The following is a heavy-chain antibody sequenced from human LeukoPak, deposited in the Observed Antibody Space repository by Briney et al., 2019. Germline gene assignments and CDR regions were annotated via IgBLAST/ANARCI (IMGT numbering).Heavy chain of an antibody. D-gene: IGHD4-17*01. CDR2: IYTSGST. CDR3: ARVSVTTDYYYGMDV. J-gene: IGHJ6*02. Sequence: PSETLSLTCTVSGGSISSYYWSWIRQPAGKGLEWIGRIYTSGSTNYNPSLKSRVTMSVDTSKNQFSLKLGSVTAADTAVYYCARVSVTTDYYYGMDVWGQGTTVTVSS. V-gene: IGHV4-4*07. CDR1: GGSISSYY.